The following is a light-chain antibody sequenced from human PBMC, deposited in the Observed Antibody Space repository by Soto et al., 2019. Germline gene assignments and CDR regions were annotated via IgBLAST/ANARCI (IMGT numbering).Light chain of an antibody. J-gene: IGLJ2*01. Sequence: QSVLTQPASVSGSPGQSITISCTGTSSDVGGYNYVSWYQQHPGKVPKLVIFVVSNRPSGVSHRFSGSKSGNTASLTISGLQAEDEADYYCSSYTSSTTLVFGGGTKVTVL. CDR2: VVS. V-gene: IGLV2-14*01. CDR1: SSDVGGYNY. CDR3: SSYTSSTTLV.